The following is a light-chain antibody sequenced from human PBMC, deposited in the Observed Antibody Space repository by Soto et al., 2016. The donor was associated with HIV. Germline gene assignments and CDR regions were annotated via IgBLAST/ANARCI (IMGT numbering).Light chain of an antibody. CDR3: QVWDRSVV. Sequence: SYELTQPPSVSVAPGTTAKITCGGDNIGTKSVHWYQQKPGQAPVLVLYDDSDRPSGILDRFSGSNSGNTATLTISGVEAGDEADYYCQVWDRSVVFGGGTKLTVL. V-gene: IGLV3-21*01. CDR1: NIGTKS. J-gene: IGLJ2*01. CDR2: DDS.